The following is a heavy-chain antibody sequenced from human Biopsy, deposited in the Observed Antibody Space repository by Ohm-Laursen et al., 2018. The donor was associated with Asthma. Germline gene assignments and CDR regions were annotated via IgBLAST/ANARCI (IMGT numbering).Heavy chain of an antibody. V-gene: IGHV4-39*07. CDR2: IYYNGRT. CDR1: GGSISSSSYY. D-gene: IGHD7-27*01. CDR3: ARWGSFFNY. J-gene: IGHJ4*02. Sequence: SETLSLTCPVSGGSISSSSYYWGWIRQPPGKGLEWIGSIYYNGRTYYNPSLKSRVTISVDTSKNQFSLNLSSVTAADTAVYYCARWGSFFNYWGQGTPVTVSS.